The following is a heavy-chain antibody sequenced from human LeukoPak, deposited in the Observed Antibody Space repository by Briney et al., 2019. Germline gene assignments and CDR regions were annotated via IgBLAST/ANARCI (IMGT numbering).Heavy chain of an antibody. J-gene: IGHJ4*02. V-gene: IGHV1-69*13. CDR1: GYTFTSYG. CDR3: ARGAQLNWNYARY. CDR2: IIPIFGTA. D-gene: IGHD1-7*01. Sequence: SVKVSCKASGYTFTSYGISWVRQAPGQGLEWMGGIIPIFGTANYAQKFQGRVTITADESTSTAYMELRSLRSEDTAVYYCARGAQLNWNYARYWGQGTLVTVSS.